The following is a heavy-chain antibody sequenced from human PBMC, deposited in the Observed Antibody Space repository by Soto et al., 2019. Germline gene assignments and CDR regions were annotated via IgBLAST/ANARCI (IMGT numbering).Heavy chain of an antibody. J-gene: IGHJ4*02. D-gene: IGHD2-2*01. CDR1: GYTFTSYA. CDR2: INTNTGNP. V-gene: IGHV7-4-1*01. CDR3: VREMAWAINCSSTSCPKIDY. Sequence: ASVKVSCKASGYTFTSYAMNWVRQAPGQGLEWMGWINTNTGNPTYAQGFTGRFVFSLDTSVSTAYLQICSLKAEDTAVYYCVREMAWAINCSSTSCPKIDYWGQGTLVTVSS.